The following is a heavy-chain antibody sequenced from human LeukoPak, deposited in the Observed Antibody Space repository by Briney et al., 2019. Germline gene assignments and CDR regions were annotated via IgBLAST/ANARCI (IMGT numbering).Heavy chain of an antibody. CDR2: IYNSGSA. J-gene: IGHJ6*02. V-gene: IGHV4-59*02. CDR1: GGSVSGYY. D-gene: IGHD3/OR15-3a*01. Sequence: ILSETLSLTCTVSGGSVSGYYWTWIRQPPGKGLEWIGFIYNSGSANYNPSLKSRLIISLDTSKNQFSLKLTSVIAADTAVYYCARDRVGLAMDVWGQGTTVTVSS. CDR3: ARDRVGLAMDV.